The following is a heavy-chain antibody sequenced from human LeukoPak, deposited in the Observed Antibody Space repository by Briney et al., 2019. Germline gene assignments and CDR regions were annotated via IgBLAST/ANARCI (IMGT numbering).Heavy chain of an antibody. Sequence: SETLSLTCTVSGGSISTYYWTWIRQPPGKGLEWIGYIFYSGNTNYNPALKSRVTISLDSSKNQFSLKLNSVTAADTAVYYCARRVTGRGTYYFDYWGQGSLVTVSS. V-gene: IGHV4-59*08. CDR3: ARRVTGRGTYYFDY. D-gene: IGHD3-16*01. CDR2: IFYSGNT. J-gene: IGHJ4*02. CDR1: GGSISTYY.